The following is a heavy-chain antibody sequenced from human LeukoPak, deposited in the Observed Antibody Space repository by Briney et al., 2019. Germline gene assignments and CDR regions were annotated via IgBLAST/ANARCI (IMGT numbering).Heavy chain of an antibody. CDR1: GFTFSSYS. J-gene: IGHJ5*02. CDR2: ISSSSSYI. Sequence: GGSLRLSCAASGFTFSSYSMNWVRQAPGKGLEWVSSISSSSSYIYYADSVKGRFTISRDNAKNSLYLQMNSLRAEDTAVYYCARDSIAAYGSGNFDPWGQGTLVTVSS. CDR3: ARDSIAAYGSGNFDP. V-gene: IGHV3-21*01. D-gene: IGHD3-10*01.